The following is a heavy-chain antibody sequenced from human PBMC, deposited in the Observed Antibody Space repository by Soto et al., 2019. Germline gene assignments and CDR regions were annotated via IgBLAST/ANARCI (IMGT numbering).Heavy chain of an antibody. D-gene: IGHD2-15*01. CDR3: ARSQGGSSSLDIYYYYYYGMDV. CDR2: IITIFGTA. Sequence: QVQLVQSGAEVKKPGSSVKVSCKAPGGTFSSYAISGVRQAPGQGLEWMGGIITIFGTAKYAQKFQGRVTITADESTSTGYMELSSLRSEDTAVYYCARSQGGSSSLDIYYYYYYGMDVWGQGTTVTVSS. V-gene: IGHV1-69*01. J-gene: IGHJ6*02. CDR1: GGTFSSYA.